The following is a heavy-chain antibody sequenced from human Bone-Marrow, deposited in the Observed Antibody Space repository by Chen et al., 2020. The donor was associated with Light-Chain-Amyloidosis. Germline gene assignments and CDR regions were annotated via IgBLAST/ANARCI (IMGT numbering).Heavy chain of an antibody. CDR3: ARRRGGENYYYGMDV. CDR2: IYYSGST. D-gene: IGHD3-10*01. CDR1: GGSIINSNSY. V-gene: IGHV4-39*02. J-gene: IGHJ6*01. Sequence: QLQLQESGPGLVKPSETLSLTCTVSGGSIINSNSYWGWIRQPPGKGLEWIGAIYYSGSTYYNQSLKSRLTISVDTSKNHFSLKLNSVTVADTAVYYCARRRGGENYYYGMDVWGQGTTVSVSS.